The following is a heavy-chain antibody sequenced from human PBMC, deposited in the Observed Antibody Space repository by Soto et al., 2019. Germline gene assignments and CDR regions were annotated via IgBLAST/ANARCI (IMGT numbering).Heavy chain of an antibody. D-gene: IGHD3-3*01. J-gene: IGHJ4*02. V-gene: IGHV4-61*01. CDR1: GGSFKSGSYF. Sequence: SETLSLTCTVSGGSFKSGSYFWSWIRQPPGKGLEWIGYVYHTGRTSYNPSLKSRVSISMDTSKNQFSLNLDSVTAADTAVYFCARDFAYFDSWGQGTLVTVSS. CDR2: VYHTGRT. CDR3: ARDFAYFDS.